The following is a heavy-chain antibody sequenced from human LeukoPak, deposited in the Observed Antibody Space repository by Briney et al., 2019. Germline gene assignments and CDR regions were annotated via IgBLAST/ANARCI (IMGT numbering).Heavy chain of an antibody. D-gene: IGHD5-24*01. J-gene: IGHJ4*02. CDR3: ARDLVPDGSNDY. V-gene: IGHV3-74*01. CDR1: GFAFSTNW. Sequence: GGSLRLSCAASGFAFSTNWMHWVRQAPGKGLVWVSHISTDARTITYADFVKGRFTISRDNSKNTLYLQMNSLRAEDTAVYYCARDLVPDGSNDYWGQGTLVTVSS. CDR2: ISTDARTI.